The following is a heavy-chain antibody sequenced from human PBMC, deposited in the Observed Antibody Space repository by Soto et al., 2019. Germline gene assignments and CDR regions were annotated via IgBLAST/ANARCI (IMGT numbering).Heavy chain of an antibody. J-gene: IGHJ4*02. CDR1: NASISSRKW. CDR3: GRAPDS. Sequence: SETLSLTCTVSNASISSRKWWTWVRQTPGKGLEWIGEIYHSGSINHNPSLKSRVTMSVDKSNNQFSLKMTSVTAADTAVYYCGRAPDSWAQGALVTVSS. CDR2: IYHSGSI. V-gene: IGHV4-4*02.